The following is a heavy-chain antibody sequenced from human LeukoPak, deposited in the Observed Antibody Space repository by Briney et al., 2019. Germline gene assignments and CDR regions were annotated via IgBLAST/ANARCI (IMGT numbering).Heavy chain of an antibody. CDR1: GGTFSSYA. Sequence: ASVKVSCKASGGTFSSYAISWVRQSPGQGLEWMGRIIPILGIANYAQKLQGRVKITADKSTSTAYMELSSLRSEDTAVYYCAVDGYNMYYFDYWGQGTLVTVSS. CDR3: AVDGYNMYYFDY. D-gene: IGHD5-24*01. CDR2: IIPILGIA. V-gene: IGHV1-69*04. J-gene: IGHJ4*02.